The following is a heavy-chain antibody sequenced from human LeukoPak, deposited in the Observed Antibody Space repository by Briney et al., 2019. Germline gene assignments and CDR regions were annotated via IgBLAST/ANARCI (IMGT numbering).Heavy chain of an antibody. CDR2: IRYDGSNK. CDR1: GFTFSSYG. J-gene: IGHJ4*02. V-gene: IGHV3-30*02. D-gene: IGHD4-11*01. Sequence: PGGSLRLSCAASGFTFSSYGMHWVRQAPGKGLEWVAFIRYDGSNKYYADSVKGRFTISRDNSKNTLYLQMNSLRAEDTAVYYCAKGQYSNVRLDYWGQGTLVTVSS. CDR3: AKGQYSNVRLDY.